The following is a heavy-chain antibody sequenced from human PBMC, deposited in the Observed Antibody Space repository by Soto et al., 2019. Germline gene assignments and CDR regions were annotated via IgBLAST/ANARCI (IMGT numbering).Heavy chain of an antibody. CDR1: GLTVSGSA. J-gene: IGHJ6*02. V-gene: IGHV3-73*01. CDR3: TRLARDYNITPYYGMDV. Sequence: XGSLEIACAASGLTVSGSAMHWVRQASGKGLEWVGRIRSKANSYATAYAASVKGRFTISRDDSKNTAYLQMNSLKTEDTAVYYCTRLARDYNITPYYGMDVWGQRTTVTVSS. CDR2: IRSKANSYAT. D-gene: IGHD4-4*01.